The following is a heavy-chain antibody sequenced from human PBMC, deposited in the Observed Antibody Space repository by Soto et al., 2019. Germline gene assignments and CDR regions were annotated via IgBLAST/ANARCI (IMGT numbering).Heavy chain of an antibody. V-gene: IGHV1-8*01. Sequence: QVQLVQSGAEVKKPGASVKVSCKASGYTFTSYDINWVRQATGQGLEYLGWMNPNSGNTAYVQKFQGRVTMTWDTPITTAYMELSSLLSEDTAVYFCARGIKYGAYSRWFDPWGQGTLVTVSS. CDR3: ARGIKYGAYSRWFDP. D-gene: IGHD4-17*01. CDR1: GYTFTSYD. J-gene: IGHJ5*02. CDR2: MNPNSGNT.